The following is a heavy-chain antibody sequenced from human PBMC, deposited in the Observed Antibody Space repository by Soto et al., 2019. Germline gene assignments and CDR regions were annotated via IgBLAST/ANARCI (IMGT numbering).Heavy chain of an antibody. CDR1: GYTFTSYY. D-gene: IGHD1-26*01. CDR2: INPSGGST. Sequence: ASVKVSCKASGYTFTSYYMHWVRQAPGQGLEWMGIINPSGGSTSYAQNFLDRVTITADQFTSTVYLELSSLRSDDTAVYYCARGVTSGSFPPFDPWGQGTLVT. CDR3: ARGVTSGSFPPFDP. V-gene: IGHV1-46*01. J-gene: IGHJ5*02.